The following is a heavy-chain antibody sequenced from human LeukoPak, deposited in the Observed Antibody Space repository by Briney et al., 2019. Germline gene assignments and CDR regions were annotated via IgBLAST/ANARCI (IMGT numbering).Heavy chain of an antibody. CDR1: GFTFSSYG. Sequence: GGSLRLSCAASGFTFSSYGMHWVRQAPGKGLEWVAVISYDGSNKYYADSVKGRFTISRDNSKNTLYQQMNSLRAEDTAVYYCAKDSGGSGTLDYWGQGTLVTVSS. J-gene: IGHJ4*02. V-gene: IGHV3-30*18. CDR3: AKDSGGSGTLDY. D-gene: IGHD2-2*01. CDR2: ISYDGSNK.